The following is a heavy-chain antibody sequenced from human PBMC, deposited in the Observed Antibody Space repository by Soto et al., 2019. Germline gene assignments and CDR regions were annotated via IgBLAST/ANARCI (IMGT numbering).Heavy chain of an antibody. J-gene: IGHJ4*02. CDR1: GFTFDDYA. CDR2: ISSSSSTI. CDR3: ARGACSGGSCYSWNQYFDY. D-gene: IGHD2-15*01. Sequence: GGSLRLSCAASGFTFDDYAMHWVRQAPGKGLEWVSGISSSSSTIYFVDSVMGRFTISRDNSKNSLYLQMNSLRAQDTAVYYCARGACSGGSCYSWNQYFDYWGQGTLVTVSS. V-gene: IGHV3-48*01.